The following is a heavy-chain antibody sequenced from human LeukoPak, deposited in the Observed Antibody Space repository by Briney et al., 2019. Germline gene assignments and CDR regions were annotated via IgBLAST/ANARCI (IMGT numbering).Heavy chain of an antibody. D-gene: IGHD6-13*01. CDR1: GFTVSSNY. V-gene: IGHV3-66*01. CDR3: ARSDRGGSSSWLHDAFDI. J-gene: IGHJ3*02. Sequence: PGGSLRLSCAASGFTVSSNYMSWVRQAPGRGLKWVSVIYSGGSTYYADSVKGRFTISRDNSKNTLYLQMNSLRAEDTAVYYCARSDRGGSSSWLHDAFDIWGQGTMVTVSS. CDR2: IYSGGST.